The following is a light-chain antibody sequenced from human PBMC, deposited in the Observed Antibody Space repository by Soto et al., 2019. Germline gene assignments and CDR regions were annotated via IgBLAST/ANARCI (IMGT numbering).Light chain of an antibody. J-gene: IGKJ5*01. V-gene: IGKV1-9*01. CDR3: QHLNSDPSST. CDR2: GAS. Sequence: IQLTQSPSSLSASVGDRVTITCRASQGINSYLAWYQQEPGTAPKLLIYGASILHSGVSSRFSGSGSGTDFTLTISSLQPEDFATYYCQHLNSDPSSTLGQGTRLEIK. CDR1: QGINSY.